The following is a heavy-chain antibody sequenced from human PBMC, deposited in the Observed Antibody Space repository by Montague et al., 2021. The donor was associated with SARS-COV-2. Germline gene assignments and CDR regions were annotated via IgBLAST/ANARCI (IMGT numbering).Heavy chain of an antibody. CDR3: ARVRSITMIVVVITPMGWFDY. D-gene: IGHD3-22*01. CDR1: GGSISSSSYY. V-gene: IGHV4-39*01. CDR2: IYYSGST. Sequence: SETLSLTCTVSGGSISSSSYYWGWIRQPPGKGLEWIGSIYYSGSTYYNPSLKSRVTISVDTSKNQFSLKLSSVTAADTAVYYCARVRSITMIVVVITPMGWFDYWGQGTLVTVSS. J-gene: IGHJ5*01.